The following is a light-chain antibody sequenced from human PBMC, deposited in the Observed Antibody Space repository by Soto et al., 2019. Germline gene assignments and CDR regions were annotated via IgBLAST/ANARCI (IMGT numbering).Light chain of an antibody. Sequence: SYELTQPPSVSGSPGQTARITCSGDALPKQYAYWYQQKPGQAPVLVIYKDSERPSGIPERFSGSSSGTTVTLTISGVQAEDEADYYCQSADSSGTFAVFGGGTQLTVL. J-gene: IGLJ7*01. V-gene: IGLV3-25*03. CDR3: QSADSSGTFAV. CDR2: KDS. CDR1: ALPKQY.